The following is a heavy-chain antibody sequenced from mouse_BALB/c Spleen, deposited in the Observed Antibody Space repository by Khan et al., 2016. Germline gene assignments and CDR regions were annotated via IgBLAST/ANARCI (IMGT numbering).Heavy chain of an antibody. Sequence: QVQLKQSGAELARPGASVRLSCKASGYTSANYWMQWVKQRPGQGLEWIGSIYPGDGDTRYSPKFKDKATLPADKSSSSAYIHLRSVASEDSAVDYCADALFVYWGQGTLVTVSA. CDR1: GYTSANYW. CDR3: ADALFVY. CDR2: IYPGDGDT. V-gene: IGHV1-87*01. J-gene: IGHJ3*01.